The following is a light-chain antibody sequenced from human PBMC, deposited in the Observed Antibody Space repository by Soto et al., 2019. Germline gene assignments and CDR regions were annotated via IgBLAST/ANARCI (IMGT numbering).Light chain of an antibody. Sequence: QSALTQPASVSGSPGQSITISCTGTSSDVGGYNYVSWYQQHPGKAPKLMIYDVSNRPSGVSNRFSGSKSGNTASLTISGLQDADEADYYCSSYTSGSTLVVFGGGTKLTVL. J-gene: IGLJ2*01. CDR2: DVS. CDR3: SSYTSGSTLVV. CDR1: SSDVGGYNY. V-gene: IGLV2-14*01.